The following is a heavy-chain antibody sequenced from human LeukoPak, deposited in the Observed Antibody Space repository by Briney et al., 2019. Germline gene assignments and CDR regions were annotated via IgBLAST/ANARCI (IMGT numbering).Heavy chain of an antibody. CDR3: VMTAGPPTDN. J-gene: IGHJ4*03. CDR1: GFTFNDYY. V-gene: IGHV3-11*04. CDR2: ISAGGYPI. Sequence: PGGSLRLSCTGSGFTFNDYYMSWVRQAPGKGLGWLSFISAGGYPIYYADSVRGRFTISRDTAKNSLYLQMNSLRVEDTAVYYCVMTAGPPTDNWGQGALVTVSS.